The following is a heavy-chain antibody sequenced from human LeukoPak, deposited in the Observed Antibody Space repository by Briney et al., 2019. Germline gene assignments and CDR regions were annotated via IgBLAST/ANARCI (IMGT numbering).Heavy chain of an antibody. CDR2: INHSGST. D-gene: IGHD3-3*01. CDR3: ARGGVAIPPGSDFDY. J-gene: IGHJ4*02. Sequence: SETLSLTCAVYGGSFSGYYWSWIRQPPGKGLEWIGEINHSGSTNYNPSLKSRVTISVDTSKNQFSLKLSSVTAADTAVYYCARGGVAIPPGSDFDYWGQGTLVTVSS. CDR1: GGSFSGYY. V-gene: IGHV4-34*01.